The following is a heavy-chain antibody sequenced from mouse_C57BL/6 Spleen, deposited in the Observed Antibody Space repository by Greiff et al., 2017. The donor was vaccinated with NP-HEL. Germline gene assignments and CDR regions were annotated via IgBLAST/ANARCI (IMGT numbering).Heavy chain of an antibody. D-gene: IGHD2-3*01. CDR3: ARRMFDGYYGYAMDY. Sequence: VQLQQPGAELVRPGSSVKLSCKASGYTFTSYWMHWVKQRPIQGLEWIGNIDPSDSETHYNQKFKDKATLTVDKSSSTAYMQLSSLTSEDSAVYYCARRMFDGYYGYAMDYWGQGTSVTVSS. CDR2: IDPSDSET. J-gene: IGHJ4*01. CDR1: GYTFTSYW. V-gene: IGHV1-52*01.